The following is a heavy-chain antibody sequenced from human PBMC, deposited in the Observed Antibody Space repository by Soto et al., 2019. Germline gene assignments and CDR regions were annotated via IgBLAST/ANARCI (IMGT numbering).Heavy chain of an antibody. D-gene: IGHD2-2*02. V-gene: IGHV4-59*01. CDR2: TYYSGST. J-gene: IGHJ4*02. CDR1: GGSMIAYY. CDR3: ARVRRTAVIEYFDY. Sequence: SETLALTWTASGGSMIAYYWNWMRQPPGKGLQWIGYTYYSGSTTYNPSLKSRVTISVDSSKNQFSLKLDSVTPADTAVYYCARVRRTAVIEYFDYGGPGTLVTTSS.